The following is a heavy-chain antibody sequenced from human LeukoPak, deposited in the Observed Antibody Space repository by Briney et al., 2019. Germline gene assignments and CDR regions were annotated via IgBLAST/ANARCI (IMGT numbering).Heavy chain of an antibody. J-gene: IGHJ3*02. Sequence: GGSLRLSCAASGFTFSSYWMSWVRQAPGKGLEWVANIKQDGSEKYYVDSVKGRFTISRDNAKNSLYLQMNSLRAEDTAVYYCARVHLGVVIAPDAFDIWGQGTMVTVSS. V-gene: IGHV3-7*01. D-gene: IGHD2-21*01. CDR3: ARVHLGVVIAPDAFDI. CDR1: GFTFSSYW. CDR2: IKQDGSEK.